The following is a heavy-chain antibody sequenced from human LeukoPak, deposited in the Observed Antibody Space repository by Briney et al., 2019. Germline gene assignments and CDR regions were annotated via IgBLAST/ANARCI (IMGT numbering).Heavy chain of an antibody. CDR1: GFTFSSYS. Sequence: GGSLRLSCAASGFTFSSYSMNWVRQAPGKGLEWVSAISGSGGSTYYADSVKGRFTISRDNSKNTLYLQMNSLRAEDTAVYYCAKLVFHIRYSSSWAPFDYWGQGTLVTVSS. D-gene: IGHD6-13*01. CDR2: ISGSGGST. J-gene: IGHJ4*02. CDR3: AKLVFHIRYSSSWAPFDY. V-gene: IGHV3-23*01.